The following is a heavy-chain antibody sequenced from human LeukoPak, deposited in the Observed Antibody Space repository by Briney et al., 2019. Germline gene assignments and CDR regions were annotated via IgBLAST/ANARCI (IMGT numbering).Heavy chain of an antibody. Sequence: GASVKVSCKASGYTFANYGISWVRQAPGQGLEWMGWINTDNGDTNYAQKLQGRVTMTTDTSTGTAYMELRSLTSDDTALYYCARTTCGATERAFDFWAQGTMVTVSS. CDR3: ARTTCGATERAFDF. CDR1: GYTFANYG. V-gene: IGHV1-18*01. D-gene: IGHD1-26*01. CDR2: INTDNGDT. J-gene: IGHJ3*01.